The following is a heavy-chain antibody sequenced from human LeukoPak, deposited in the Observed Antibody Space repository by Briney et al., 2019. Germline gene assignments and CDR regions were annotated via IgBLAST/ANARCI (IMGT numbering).Heavy chain of an antibody. CDR1: GGSISSGTYY. J-gene: IGHJ4*02. CDR3: ARSYTDYYDSSGLDF. D-gene: IGHD3-22*01. CDR2: IYTSGST. V-gene: IGHV4-61*09. Sequence: PSQTLSLTCTVSGGSISSGTYYWSWIRQPAGKGLEWIGHIYTSGSTKYNPSLKSRVTISVDTSKNQFSLRLSSVIAADTAVYYCARSYTDYYDSSGLDFWGQGTLVTVSS.